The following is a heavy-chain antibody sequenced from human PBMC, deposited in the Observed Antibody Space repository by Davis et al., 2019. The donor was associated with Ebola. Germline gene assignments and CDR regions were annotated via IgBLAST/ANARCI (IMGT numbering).Heavy chain of an antibody. CDR3: AVSDTARGGFDL. D-gene: IGHD3-10*01. CDR1: GFTFSSYW. V-gene: IGHV3-7*01. J-gene: IGHJ2*01. Sequence: GESLKISCAASGFTFSSYWMSWVRQAPGKGLEWVANIKQEGSEKYYVDSDEGRFTISRDNRKNSLTLQMNSLRAEDTAVYYCAVSDTARGGFDLWGRGTLVIVSS. CDR2: IKQEGSEK.